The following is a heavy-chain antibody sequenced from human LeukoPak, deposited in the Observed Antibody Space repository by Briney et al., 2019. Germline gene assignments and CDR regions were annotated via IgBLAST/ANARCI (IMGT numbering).Heavy chain of an antibody. Sequence: PSETLSLTCTVSGGSISSYYWSWIRQPPGKELEWIGYIYTSGSTNYNPSLKSRVTISVDTSKNQFSLKLSSVAAADTAVYYCARLNEGLPVRESSQNWFDPWGQGTLVTVSS. V-gene: IGHV4-4*09. CDR2: IYTSGST. CDR1: GGSISSYY. J-gene: IGHJ5*02. D-gene: IGHD4-11*01. CDR3: ARLNEGLPVRESSQNWFDP.